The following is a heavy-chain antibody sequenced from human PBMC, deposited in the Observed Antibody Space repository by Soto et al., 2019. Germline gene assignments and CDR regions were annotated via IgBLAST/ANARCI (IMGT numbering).Heavy chain of an antibody. Sequence: GGSLRLSCAASGFTFNNYAMNWVRQAPGKGLEWVSVISRAGDKTYYGDSVRGRFTISRDNSENTVYLLLSSLRAEDTALYFCAKDFGGYVVGPLDSWGQGTLVTVSS. CDR2: ISRAGDKT. CDR1: GFTFNNYA. J-gene: IGHJ4*02. V-gene: IGHV3-23*01. CDR3: AKDFGGYVVGPLDS. D-gene: IGHD2-21*01.